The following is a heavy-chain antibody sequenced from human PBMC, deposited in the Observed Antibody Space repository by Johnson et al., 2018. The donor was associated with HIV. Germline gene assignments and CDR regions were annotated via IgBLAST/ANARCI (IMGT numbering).Heavy chain of an antibody. Sequence: QVQLVESGGGVVQPGRSLRLSCAASGFTFSSYAMHWVRQAPGKGLEWVAVISYDGRNKYYADSVKGRFTISRDTSKNTLYLQMNSLKTEDTAVYYCARGMTTVTNHDAFDIWGQGTMVTVSS. CDR3: ARGMTTVTNHDAFDI. J-gene: IGHJ3*02. V-gene: IGHV3-30-3*01. CDR1: GFTFSSYA. D-gene: IGHD4-17*01. CDR2: ISYDGRNK.